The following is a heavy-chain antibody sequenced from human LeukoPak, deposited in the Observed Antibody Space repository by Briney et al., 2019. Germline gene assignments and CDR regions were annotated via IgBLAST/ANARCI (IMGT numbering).Heavy chain of an antibody. CDR3: ASVEGYYYYYMDV. V-gene: IGHV4-4*02. CDR2: IYHSGST. J-gene: IGHJ6*03. Sequence: SETLSLTCAVSGGSISSSNWWSWVRQPPGKGLEWIGEIYHSGSTNYNPSLKSRVTISVDKSKNQFSLKLSSVTAPDTAVYYCASVEGYYYYYMDVWGKRTTVTVSS. CDR1: GGSISSSNW.